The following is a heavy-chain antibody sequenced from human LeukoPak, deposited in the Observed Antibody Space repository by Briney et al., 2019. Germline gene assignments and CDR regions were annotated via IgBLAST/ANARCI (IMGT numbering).Heavy chain of an antibody. D-gene: IGHD2-15*01. CDR1: GFTFSSYA. Sequence: HPGGSLRLSCAASGFTFSSYAMSWVRQAPGKGLEWVSAISGSGDSTYYGDSVQGRFTISRDNSKSTLCLQMNSLRAEDTAVYYCAKQLGYCSDGSCYFPYWGQGTLVTVSS. V-gene: IGHV3-23*01. CDR3: AKQLGYCSDGSCYFPY. CDR2: ISGSGDST. J-gene: IGHJ4*02.